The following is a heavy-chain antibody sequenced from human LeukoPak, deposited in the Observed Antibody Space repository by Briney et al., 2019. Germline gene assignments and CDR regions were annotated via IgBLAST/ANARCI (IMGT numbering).Heavy chain of an antibody. CDR1: GGTFSSYA. CDR2: INPSGGST. Sequence: ASVKVSCKASGGTFSSYAISWVRQAPGQGLEWMGIINPSGGSTSYAQKFQGRVTMTRDTSTSTVYMELSSLRSEDTAVYYCARGILEWLSDHNNWFDPWGQGTLVTVSS. D-gene: IGHD3-3*01. V-gene: IGHV1-46*01. J-gene: IGHJ5*02. CDR3: ARGILEWLSDHNNWFDP.